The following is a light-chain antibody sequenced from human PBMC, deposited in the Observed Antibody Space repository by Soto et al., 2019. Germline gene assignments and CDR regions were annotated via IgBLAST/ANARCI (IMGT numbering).Light chain of an antibody. J-gene: IGKJ4*01. CDR3: QHLS. Sequence: DIPMTQSPSTLSASVGDRVTITCRASQSISSWLAWYQQKPGKAPKLLIYKASSLESGVPSRFSGSGSGTEFTLTISSLQPDDFATYYCQHLSFGGGTKVEIK. CDR2: KAS. CDR1: QSISSW. V-gene: IGKV1-5*03.